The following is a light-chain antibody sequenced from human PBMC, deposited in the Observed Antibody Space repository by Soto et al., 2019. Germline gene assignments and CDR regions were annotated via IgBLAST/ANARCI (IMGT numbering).Light chain of an antibody. V-gene: IGKV1-39*01. CDR1: QSIRRS. CDR2: AES. Sequence: DIQMTESPSSLSASLAERFTSTCRASQSIRRSLNWYQHTPGKATKLMIYAESSLQSGVPSRLSGSGYGKDFTLTITSLQSEDFAIYYCQQSYSSPRTFGQGTKV. CDR3: QQSYSSPRT. J-gene: IGKJ1*01.